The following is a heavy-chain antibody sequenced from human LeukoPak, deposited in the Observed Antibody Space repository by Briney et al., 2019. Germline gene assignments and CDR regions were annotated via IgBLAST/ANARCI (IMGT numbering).Heavy chain of an antibody. V-gene: IGHV3-23*01. D-gene: IGHD3-10*01. J-gene: IGHJ3*02. CDR1: GFTVSSNY. CDR3: AQTMPGSSDAFDI. Sequence: GGSLRLSCAASGFTVSSNYMSWVRQAPGKGLEWVSAISGSGGSTYYADSVKGRFTISRDNSKNTLYLQMNSLRAEDTAVYYCAQTMPGSSDAFDIWGQGTMVTVSA. CDR2: ISGSGGST.